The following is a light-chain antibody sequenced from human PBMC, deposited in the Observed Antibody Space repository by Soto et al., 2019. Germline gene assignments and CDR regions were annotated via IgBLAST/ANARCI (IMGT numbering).Light chain of an antibody. CDR3: QQYERYPLT. V-gene: IGKV1-5*03. CDR2: SAS. Sequence: DIQMTQSPSTLSASVGDRVIITCRASQSVSGWLAWYRQKPGKAPELLIYSASTLETGVPSRFSGSGSGTDFTLTVISLQREDFATYYCQQYERYPLTFGGGTKVEIK. CDR1: QSVSGW. J-gene: IGKJ4*01.